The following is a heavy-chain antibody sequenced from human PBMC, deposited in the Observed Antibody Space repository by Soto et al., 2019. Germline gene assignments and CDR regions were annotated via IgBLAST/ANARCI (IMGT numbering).Heavy chain of an antibody. J-gene: IGHJ6*02. CDR3: AKDLDHVDIVATISYYYGMDV. CDR1: GYTFTSYA. CDR2: INAGNGNT. D-gene: IGHD5-12*01. V-gene: IGHV1-3*01. Sequence: ASVKVSCKASGYTFTSYAMHWVRQAPGQRLEWMGWINAGNGNTKYSQKFQGRVTITRDTSASTAYMELSSLRSEDTAVYYCAKDLDHVDIVATISYYYGMDVWGQGTTVTVSS.